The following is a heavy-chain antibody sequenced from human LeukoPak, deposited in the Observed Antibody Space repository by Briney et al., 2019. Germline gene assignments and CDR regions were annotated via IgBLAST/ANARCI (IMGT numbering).Heavy chain of an antibody. CDR2: IYTSGST. D-gene: IGHD3-22*01. J-gene: IGHJ3*02. CDR1: GGSISSYY. Sequence: TSETLSLTCTVSGGSISSYYWSWIRQPAGKGLEWIGRIYTSGSTNYNPSLKSRVTMSVDTSKNQFSLKLSSVTAADTAVYYCARAIYYDSSGYYHGCAFDIWGQGTMVTVSS. V-gene: IGHV4-4*07. CDR3: ARAIYYDSSGYYHGCAFDI.